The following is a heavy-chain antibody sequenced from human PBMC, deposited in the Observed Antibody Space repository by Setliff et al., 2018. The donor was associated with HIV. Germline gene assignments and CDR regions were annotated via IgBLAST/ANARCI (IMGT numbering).Heavy chain of an antibody. V-gene: IGHV3-23*01. Sequence: PGGSLRLSCTASGFVFRDFAMSWVRQAPGKGLEWVSAISGSATRTYYADSVKGRLTISRDNHKKTLSLQMNSLRGDDTAVYFCASGGYDIWTGLGHWGQGTLVTVSS. D-gene: IGHD3-9*01. CDR1: GFVFRDFA. CDR2: ISGSATRT. CDR3: ASGGYDIWTGLGH. J-gene: IGHJ4*02.